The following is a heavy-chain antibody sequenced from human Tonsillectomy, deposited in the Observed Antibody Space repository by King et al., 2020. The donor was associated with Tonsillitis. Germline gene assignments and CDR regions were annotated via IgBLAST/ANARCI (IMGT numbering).Heavy chain of an antibody. CDR2: ISPNSGGT. V-gene: IGHV1-2*02. CDR3: AKIGTAYGAFDI. Sequence: QVQLVQSGAEVKKPGASVKVSCKASGYTFTGYHMHWVRQARGQGLEWMGWISPNSGGTNYAQMFQGRVTMTRDTSITTAYMELSGLRSDDTAVYYCAKIGTAYGAFDIWGQGTMVPVSS. D-gene: IGHD3-10*01. J-gene: IGHJ3*02. CDR1: GYTFTGYH.